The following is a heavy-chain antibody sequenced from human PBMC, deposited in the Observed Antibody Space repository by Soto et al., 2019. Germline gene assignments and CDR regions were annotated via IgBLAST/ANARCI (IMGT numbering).Heavy chain of an antibody. Sequence: QVQLQESGPGLVKPSETLSLTCTVSGGSISNHYWSWIRQPPGKGLEWIGYIYYNGNTNYNPPLKSRVTMSVDTSKNQISQKLSSVTAADTAVYYCTRANWYSEYWGQGTLVTVSS. CDR3: TRANWYSEY. V-gene: IGHV4-59*11. CDR1: GGSISNHY. CDR2: IYYNGNT. D-gene: IGHD7-27*01. J-gene: IGHJ4*02.